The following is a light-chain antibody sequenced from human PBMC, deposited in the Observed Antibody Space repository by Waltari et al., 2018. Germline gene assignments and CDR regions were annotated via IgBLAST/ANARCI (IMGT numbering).Light chain of an antibody. CDR3: QQYYSTPPT. V-gene: IGKV4-1*01. J-gene: IGKJ4*01. CDR1: QSVLYSSNNKNY. CDR2: WAS. Sequence: VSLGERATINCKSSQSVLYSSNNKNYLAWYQQKPGQPPKLLIYWASTRESGVPDRFSGSGSGTDFTLTISSLQAEDVAVYYCQQYYSTPPTFGGGTKVEIK.